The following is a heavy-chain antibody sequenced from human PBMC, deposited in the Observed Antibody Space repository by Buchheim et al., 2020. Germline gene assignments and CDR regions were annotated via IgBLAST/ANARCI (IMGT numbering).Heavy chain of an antibody. D-gene: IGHD6-19*01. Sequence: QVQLQESGPGLVKPSQTLSLTCTVSGGSISSGGYYWSWIRQHPGKGLEWIGYIYYSGSTYYNPSLKSLVTISVNTSKNQVFLKLSSVTAADTAVYYYARGYLAVAGTLNWFDPWGQGTL. CDR1: GGSISSGGYY. V-gene: IGHV4-31*01. J-gene: IGHJ5*02. CDR3: ARGYLAVAGTLNWFDP. CDR2: IYYSGST.